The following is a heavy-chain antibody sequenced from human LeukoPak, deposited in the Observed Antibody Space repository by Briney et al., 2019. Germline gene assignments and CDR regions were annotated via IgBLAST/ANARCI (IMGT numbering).Heavy chain of an antibody. Sequence: GGSLRLFCAASGFTFNNNSMSWVRQAPGKGLEWVSVIYSGGSTYYTDSVKGRFTISRDNSKNTVYLQMISLRAEDTAVYYCAREGEHYVGVEYYYYGMDVWGQGTTVTVSS. CDR2: IYSGGST. D-gene: IGHD1-26*01. V-gene: IGHV3-66*01. CDR1: GFTFNNNS. CDR3: AREGEHYVGVEYYYYGMDV. J-gene: IGHJ6*02.